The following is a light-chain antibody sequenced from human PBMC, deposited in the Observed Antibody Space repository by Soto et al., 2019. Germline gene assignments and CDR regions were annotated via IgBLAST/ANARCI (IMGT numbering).Light chain of an antibody. V-gene: IGKV3-20*01. CDR2: GAS. J-gene: IGKJ1*01. CDR3: QQYGSSGT. CDR1: QSVSSN. Sequence: EIVMTQSPATLSVSPGERATLSGRASQSVSSNLAWYQPKPGKAPRLLIYGASNRATGIPDRLSGSGSGTVFTLTIRRLEPEDFAVYYCQQYGSSGTFGQGTKVDIK.